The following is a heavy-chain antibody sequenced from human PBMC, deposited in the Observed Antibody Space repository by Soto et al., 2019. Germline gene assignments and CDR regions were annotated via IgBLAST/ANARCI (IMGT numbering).Heavy chain of an antibody. J-gene: IGHJ6*02. CDR3: ARDYAEYSSYYYYGMDV. CDR1: GFTFSSYG. V-gene: IGHV3-33*01. CDR2: IWYDGSNK. D-gene: IGHD5-18*01. Sequence: GGSLRLSCAASGFTFSSYGMHRVRQAPGKGLEWVAVIWYDGSNKYYTDSVKGRFTISRDNSKNTLYLQMNSLRAEDTAVYYCARDYAEYSSYYYYGMDVWGQGTTVTVSS.